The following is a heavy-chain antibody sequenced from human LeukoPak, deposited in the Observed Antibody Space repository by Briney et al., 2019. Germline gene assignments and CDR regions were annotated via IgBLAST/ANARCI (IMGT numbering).Heavy chain of an antibody. CDR1: GFKFSSYS. J-gene: IGHJ6*03. CDR3: AKSGIAVAGPYYYYYMDV. CDR2: ISGSGGST. Sequence: GGSLRLSCAASGFKFSSYSMTWVRQAPGKGLEWVSAISGSGGSTYYADSVKGRFTISRDNSKNTLYLQMNSLRAEDTAVYYCAKSGIAVAGPYYYYYMDVWGKGTTVTISS. D-gene: IGHD6-19*01. V-gene: IGHV3-23*01.